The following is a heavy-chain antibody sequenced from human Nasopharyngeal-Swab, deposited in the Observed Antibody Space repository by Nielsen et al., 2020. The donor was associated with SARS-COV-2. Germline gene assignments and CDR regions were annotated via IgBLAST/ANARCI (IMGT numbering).Heavy chain of an antibody. CDR3: DIWGGHSYGLDY. CDR2: INTNTENP. D-gene: IGHD5-18*01. V-gene: IGHV7-4-1*02. J-gene: IGHJ4*02. Sequence: ASFKVSCNASGYTFTSYSMSWVLQAPGQGLECMGWINTNTENPTYAQGFTGRFVFSLDTSVTTAYLQISSLKAEDTAVYYCDIWGGHSYGLDYWGQGTLVTVSS. CDR1: GYTFTSYS.